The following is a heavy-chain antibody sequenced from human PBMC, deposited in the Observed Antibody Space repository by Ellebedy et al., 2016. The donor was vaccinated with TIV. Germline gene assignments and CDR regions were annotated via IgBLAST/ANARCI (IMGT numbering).Heavy chain of an antibody. J-gene: IGHJ6*02. Sequence: SETLSLTXTVSGGSISSSSYYWSWIRQPPGKGLEWIGEINHSGSTNYNPSLKSRVTISVDTSKNQFSLKLSSVTAADTAVYYCARADPYYYYYGMDVWGQGTTVTVSS. V-gene: IGHV4-39*07. CDR2: INHSGST. CDR1: GGSISSSSYY. CDR3: ARADPYYYYYGMDV.